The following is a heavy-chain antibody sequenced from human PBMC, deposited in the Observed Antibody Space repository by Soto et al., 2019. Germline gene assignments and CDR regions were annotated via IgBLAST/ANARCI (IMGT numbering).Heavy chain of an antibody. CDR2: INSDGSST. CDR1: GFTFSSYW. CDR3: ARVPIFPKNYGMDV. J-gene: IGHJ6*02. V-gene: IGHV3-74*01. Sequence: HPGGSLRLSCAASGFTFSSYWMHWVRQAPGEGLVWVSRINSDGSSTSYADSVKGRFTISRDNAKNTLYLQMNSLRAEDTAVYYCARVPIFPKNYGMDVWGQGTTVTVSS. D-gene: IGHD3-3*01.